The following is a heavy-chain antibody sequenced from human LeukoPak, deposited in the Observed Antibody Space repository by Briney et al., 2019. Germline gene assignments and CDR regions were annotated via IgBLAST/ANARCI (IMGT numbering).Heavy chain of an antibody. V-gene: IGHV3-48*03. CDR1: GFTFSSYE. J-gene: IGHJ4*02. D-gene: IGHD5-18*01. Sequence: GGSLRLSCAASGFTFSSYEMNWVRQAPGKGLEWVSYISSSGSTIYYADSVKGRFTIFRDNAKNSLYLQMNSLRAEDTAVYYCARETNTGYFDYWGQGNLVTVSS. CDR2: ISSSGSTI. CDR3: ARETNTGYFDY.